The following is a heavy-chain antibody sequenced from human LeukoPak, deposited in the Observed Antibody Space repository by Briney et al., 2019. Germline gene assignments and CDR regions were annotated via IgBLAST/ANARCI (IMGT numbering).Heavy chain of an antibody. Sequence: PGGSLRLSCAASGFTVSSNYMSWVRQAPGKGLEWVSSISSSTIYIYYADSVKGRFTISRDNAKNSLYLQMNSLRAEDTAVYYCARDQTGFDAFDIWGQGTMVTVSS. J-gene: IGHJ3*02. V-gene: IGHV3-21*01. CDR2: ISSSTIYI. D-gene: IGHD7-27*01. CDR1: GFTVSSNY. CDR3: ARDQTGFDAFDI.